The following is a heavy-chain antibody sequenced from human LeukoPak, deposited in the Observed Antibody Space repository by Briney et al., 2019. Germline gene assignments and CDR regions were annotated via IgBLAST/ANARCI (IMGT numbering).Heavy chain of an antibody. CDR1: GFTFSSYD. D-gene: IGHD3-10*01. CDR3: ARATYYGPSFDY. Sequence: GGSLRLSCAASGFTFSSYDMHWVRQAAGKGLEWVSGIAAAGDTYYPGPVKGRFTISRENAKKSLYLRMNSLRAEDTAVYYCARATYYGPSFDYWGQGTLVTVSS. J-gene: IGHJ4*02. CDR2: IAAAGDT. V-gene: IGHV3-13*01.